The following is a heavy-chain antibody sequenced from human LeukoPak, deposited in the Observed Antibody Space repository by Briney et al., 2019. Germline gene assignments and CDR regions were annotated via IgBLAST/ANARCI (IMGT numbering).Heavy chain of an antibody. CDR2: MNPNSGNT. D-gene: IGHD3-3*01. Sequence: ASVKVSCKASGYTFTSYDINWVRQATGQGLEWMGWMNPNSGNTGYAQKFQGRVTMTRSTSISTAYMELSSLRSEDTAVYYCARSLPYYDFWSGKIGYYYYGMDVWGQGTTVTVSS. J-gene: IGHJ6*02. V-gene: IGHV1-8*01. CDR1: GYTFTSYD. CDR3: ARSLPYYDFWSGKIGYYYYGMDV.